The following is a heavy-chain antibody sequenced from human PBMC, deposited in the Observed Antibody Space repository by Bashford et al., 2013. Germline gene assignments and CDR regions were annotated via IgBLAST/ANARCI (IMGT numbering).Heavy chain of an antibody. D-gene: IGHD4/OR15-4a*01. Sequence: ASVKVSCKASGYTFTSYGISWVRQAPGQGLEWMGWISAYNGNTNYAQKLQGRVTMTTDTSTSTAYMELRSLRSDDTAVYYCARKGDLWSYQYYYGMDVWGQGTTVTVSS. CDR1: GYTFTSYG. CDR2: ISAYNGNT. V-gene: IGHV1-18*01. CDR3: ARKGDLWSYQYYYGMDV. J-gene: IGHJ6*02.